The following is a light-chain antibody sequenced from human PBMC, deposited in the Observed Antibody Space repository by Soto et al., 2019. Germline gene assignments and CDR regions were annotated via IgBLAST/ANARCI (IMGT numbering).Light chain of an antibody. CDR2: GAS. J-gene: IGKJ1*01. CDR1: QSVSSN. V-gene: IGKV3-15*01. Sequence: EIVMTQSPATLSVSPGERATLSCRASQSVSSNLAWYQQKPGQAPRPLIYGASTRATCIPARFSGSGSGTEFTLTISSLQSEDFAVYYCQQYNNWPPTFGQGTKVEIK. CDR3: QQYNNWPPT.